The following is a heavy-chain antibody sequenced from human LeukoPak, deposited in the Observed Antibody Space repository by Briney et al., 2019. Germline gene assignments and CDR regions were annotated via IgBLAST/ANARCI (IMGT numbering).Heavy chain of an antibody. CDR3: ARGIDRMVRGVIWFDP. CDR1: GGSISSGGYY. CDR2: LYYSGST. V-gene: IGHV4-31*03. Sequence: SQTLSLTCTVSGGSISSGGYYWSWIRQHPGKGLEWSGYLYYSGSTYYNPSLKSRVTISVDTSKNQFSLKLSSVTAADTAVYYCARGIDRMVRGVIWFDPWGQGTLVTVSS. J-gene: IGHJ5*02. D-gene: IGHD3-10*01.